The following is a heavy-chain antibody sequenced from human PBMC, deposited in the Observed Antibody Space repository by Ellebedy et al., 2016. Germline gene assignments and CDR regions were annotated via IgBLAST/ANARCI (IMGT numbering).Heavy chain of an antibody. CDR1: GFTFSSYG. J-gene: IGHJ4*02. CDR2: ISSSSSTV. CDR3: ARQRLRLGELSLLFDL. V-gene: IGHV3-48*01. D-gene: IGHD3-16*02. Sequence: GGSLRLSCAASGFTFSSYGMNWVRQTQGKGREWISYISSSSSTVYYADSLEGRFTVSRDHAKNALYLQVNSLRGEDTAVYYCARQRLRLGELSLLFDLWGQGTLVTVSS.